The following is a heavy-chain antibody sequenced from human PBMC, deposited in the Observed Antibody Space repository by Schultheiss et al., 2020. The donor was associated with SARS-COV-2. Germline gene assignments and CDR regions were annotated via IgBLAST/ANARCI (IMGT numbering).Heavy chain of an antibody. Sequence: SVKVSCKASGGTFSSYAISWVRQAPGQGLEWMGWISPNSGGTNYAQKFQGRVTITRDTSASTAYMELSSLRSEDTAVYYCARGVAAVGYYGMDVWGQGTTVTVSS. CDR1: GGTFSSYA. V-gene: IGHV1-69*10. CDR3: ARGVAAVGYYGMDV. CDR2: ISPNSGGT. J-gene: IGHJ6*02. D-gene: IGHD6-25*01.